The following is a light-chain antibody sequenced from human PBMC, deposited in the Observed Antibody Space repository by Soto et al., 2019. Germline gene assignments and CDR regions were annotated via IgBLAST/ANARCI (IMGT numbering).Light chain of an antibody. Sequence: ESVLTQSPDTLSLSPGERATLSCRARQSVSRSDVSWYRQKPGQAPRLLLYGVSSRATGVPDRFSGSGSGSATDFTLTISRLEPEEFEVYYCQQYGTAPYTFGQGKKVELK. CDR2: GVS. CDR3: QQYGTAPYT. CDR1: QSVSRSD. V-gene: IGKV3-20*01. J-gene: IGKJ2*01.